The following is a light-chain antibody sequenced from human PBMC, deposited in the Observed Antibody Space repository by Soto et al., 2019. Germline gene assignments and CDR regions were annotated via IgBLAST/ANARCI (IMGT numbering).Light chain of an antibody. V-gene: IGKV3-20*01. CDR1: QSLTSGY. CDR3: QQHGGPPPST. CDR2: GAS. J-gene: IGKJ2*01. Sequence: EIVLTQSPGTLSLSPGERATLSCMASQSLTSGYLAWYQHKPGQATRLLIYGASSRSTGIPDRCSGSGSWTVFTLNIRRVEPEAIAGYYCQQHGGPPPSTFGQGTKLEIK.